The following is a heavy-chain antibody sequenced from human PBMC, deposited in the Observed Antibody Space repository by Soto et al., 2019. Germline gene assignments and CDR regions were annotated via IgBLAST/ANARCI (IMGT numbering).Heavy chain of an antibody. CDR1: GGTFSSYA. J-gene: IGHJ6*04. D-gene: IGHD5-12*01. CDR3: ARAGIVTTIVLVEGYYYDGMEV. Sequence: SVKVSCKASGGTFSSYAISWVRQAPGQGLEWMGGIIPIFGTANYAQKFQGRVTITADKSTSTAYMQLSSLRSEDTAVYYCARAGIVTTIVLVEGYYYDGMEVWGKGTTVTGPS. CDR2: IIPIFGTA. V-gene: IGHV1-69*06.